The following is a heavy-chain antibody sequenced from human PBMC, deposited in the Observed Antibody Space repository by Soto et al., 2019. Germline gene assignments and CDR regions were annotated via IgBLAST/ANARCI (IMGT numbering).Heavy chain of an antibody. CDR3: ARGKWELLTGRAFDI. V-gene: IGHV3-33*01. CDR1: GFTFSSYG. D-gene: IGHD1-26*01. Sequence: QLGGSLRLSCAASGFTFSSYGMHWVRQAPGKGLEWVAVIWYDGSNKYYADSVKGRFTISRDNSKNTLYLQMNSLRAEDAAVYYCARGKWELLTGRAFDIWGQGTMVTVSS. J-gene: IGHJ3*02. CDR2: IWYDGSNK.